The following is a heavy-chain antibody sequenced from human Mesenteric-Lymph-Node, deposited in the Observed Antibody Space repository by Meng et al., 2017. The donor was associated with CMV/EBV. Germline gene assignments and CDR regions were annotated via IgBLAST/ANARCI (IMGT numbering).Heavy chain of an antibody. D-gene: IGHD4-23*01. CDR3: ASLGKVTIH. CDR1: GFIFSSYN. Sequence: GGSLRLSCTASGFIFSSYNMNWVRQAPGKGLEWVSYISSGSGFMYYADSVKGRFTISRDNAKNSLYLQMNSLGAKDTAVYYCASLGKVTIHWGQGTLVTVSS. V-gene: IGHV3-21*01. CDR2: ISSGSGFM. J-gene: IGHJ4*02.